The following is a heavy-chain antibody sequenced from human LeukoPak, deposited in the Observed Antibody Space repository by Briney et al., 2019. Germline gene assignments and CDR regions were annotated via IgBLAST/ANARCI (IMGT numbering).Heavy chain of an antibody. CDR2: VISHSGGT. D-gene: IGHD5-18*01. V-gene: IGHV1-2*06. J-gene: IGHJ4*02. Sequence: RASVTVSCTASGYTFSGYNMHWVRQAPGQGLEWMGRVISHSGGTNYAPRFQGRVTMTRDTSTSTAYMELSRLKSDDTAVYYCARGYNYGHDYWGQGTLVTVSS. CDR3: ARGYNYGHDY. CDR1: GYTFSGYN.